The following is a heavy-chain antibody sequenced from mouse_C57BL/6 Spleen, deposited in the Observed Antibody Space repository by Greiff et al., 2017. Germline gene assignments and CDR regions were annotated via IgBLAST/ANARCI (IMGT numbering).Heavy chain of an antibody. V-gene: IGHV1-26*01. CDR2: INPNNGGT. J-gene: IGHJ2*01. CDR1: GYTFTDYY. Sequence: VQLKQSGPELVKPGASVKISCKASGYTFTDYYMNWVKQSHGKSLEWIGDINPNNGGTSYNQKFKGKATLTVDKSSSTAYMELRSLTSEDSAVYYCARSHEGGAYFDYWGQGTTLTVSS. CDR3: ARSHEGGAYFDY.